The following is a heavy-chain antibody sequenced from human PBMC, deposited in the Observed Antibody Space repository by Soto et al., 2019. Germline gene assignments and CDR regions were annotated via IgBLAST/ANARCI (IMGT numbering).Heavy chain of an antibody. CDR1: GFTFSSYS. CDR2: ISSSSSTI. Sequence: GGSLRLSCAASGFTFSSYSMNWVRQAPGKGLEWVSYISSSSSTIYYADSVKGRFTISRDNAKNSLYLQMNSLRDEDTAVYYCARDRYSSGSKAPYFDYWGQGTLVTVSS. D-gene: IGHD3-22*01. V-gene: IGHV3-48*02. CDR3: ARDRYSSGSKAPYFDY. J-gene: IGHJ4*02.